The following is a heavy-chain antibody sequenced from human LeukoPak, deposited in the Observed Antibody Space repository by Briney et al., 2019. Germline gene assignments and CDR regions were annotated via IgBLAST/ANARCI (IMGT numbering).Heavy chain of an antibody. CDR2: IKQDGSEK. J-gene: IGHJ4*02. D-gene: IGHD3-22*01. CDR3: ARGGKFYYDSSGYPGDY. V-gene: IGHV3-7*01. CDR1: GFSFSSYW. Sequence: GGFLRLSCAASGFSFSSYWMSWVRQAPGKGLEWVANIKQDGSEKYYVDSVKGRFTISRDNVKNSLYLQMNSLRVEDTAVYYCARGGKFYYDSSGYPGDYLGQGTLVTVSS.